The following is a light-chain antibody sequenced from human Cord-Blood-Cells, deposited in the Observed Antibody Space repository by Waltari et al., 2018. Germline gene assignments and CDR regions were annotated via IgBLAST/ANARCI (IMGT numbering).Light chain of an antibody. J-gene: IGKJ1*01. V-gene: IGKV4-1*01. Sequence: DIVMTQSPDSLAVSLGERATINCKSSQSVLYSSNNKNYLAWYQQKPGQPPKLLIYWASTRESGVPDRFSGSGSGTDFTRTISSLQAEDVAVYYCQQYYSTPWTFGRGTKVEIK. CDR1: QSVLYSSNNKNY. CDR3: QQYYSTPWT. CDR2: WAS.